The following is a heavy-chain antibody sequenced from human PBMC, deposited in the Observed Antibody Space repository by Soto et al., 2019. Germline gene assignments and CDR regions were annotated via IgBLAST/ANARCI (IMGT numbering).Heavy chain of an antibody. CDR3: VTVNLVGAAYYFDY. CDR2: IYYSGST. CDR1: GSSISSYY. D-gene: IGHD1-26*01. J-gene: IGHJ4*02. V-gene: IGHV4-59*08. Sequence: NPSETLSLTCTVSGSSISSYYWSWIRQPPGKGLEWIGYIYYSGSTNYNPSLKSRVTISVDTSKNQFSLRLTSVTAADTAVYYCVTVNLVGAAYYFDYWGPGTLVTVSS.